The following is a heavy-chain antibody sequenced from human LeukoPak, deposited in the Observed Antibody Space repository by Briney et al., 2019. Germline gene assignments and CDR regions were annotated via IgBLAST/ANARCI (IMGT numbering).Heavy chain of an antibody. CDR1: GFTFSTYT. CDR2: ITGSADNT. J-gene: IGHJ6*03. D-gene: IGHD3-10*01. Sequence: GGSLRLSCAASGFTFSTYTMSWVRQAPGKGLEWVSLITGSADNTYYADSVRGRFTISRDNSKNTLYLQMNSLRAEDTAVYYCATGLVREWGHYYYYMDVWGKGTTVTVSS. V-gene: IGHV3-23*01. CDR3: ATGLVREWGHYYYYMDV.